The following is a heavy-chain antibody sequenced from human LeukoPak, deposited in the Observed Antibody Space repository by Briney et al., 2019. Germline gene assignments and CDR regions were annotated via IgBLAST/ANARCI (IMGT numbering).Heavy chain of an antibody. CDR2: IKPDGTEK. CDR1: GFTFTTYL. V-gene: IGHV3-7*03. J-gene: IGHJ4*02. Sequence: GGSLRLSCATPGFTFTTYLMNWVRQAPGKGLEWVANIKPDGTEKFYGDSVKGRFTISRDNAKNSLFLQMDSLRAEDTAVYYCAKEDEKFDYWGQGTLVTVSS. CDR3: AKEDEKFDY.